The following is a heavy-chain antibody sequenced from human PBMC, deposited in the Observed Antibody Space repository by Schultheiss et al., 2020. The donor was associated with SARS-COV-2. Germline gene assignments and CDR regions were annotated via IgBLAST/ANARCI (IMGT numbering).Heavy chain of an antibody. CDR1: GFTFSSYA. Sequence: GGSLRLSCAASGFTFSSYAMSWVRQAPGKGLEWVSAISGSGGSTYYADSVKGRFTISRDNSMNMLYLQMNSLRAEDTAVFYCAKEHLRVSVAEDWGQGTLVTVSS. CDR3: AKEHLRVSVAED. CDR2: ISGSGGST. D-gene: IGHD6-19*01. J-gene: IGHJ4*02. V-gene: IGHV3-23*01.